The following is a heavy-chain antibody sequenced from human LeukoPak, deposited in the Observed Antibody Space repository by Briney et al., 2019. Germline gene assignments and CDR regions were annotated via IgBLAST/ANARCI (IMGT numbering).Heavy chain of an antibody. Sequence: GGSLRLSCAASGFTFSNAWLSWVRQPPGKGLEGFGRIKSKTDGGTTDYAAPVKGRFTISRDDSKNTLYLQMNSLKTEDTAVYYCTTVMVDSYADYWGQGTLVTVSS. CDR2: IKSKTDGGTT. D-gene: IGHD5-18*01. CDR1: GFTFSNAW. V-gene: IGHV3-15*01. J-gene: IGHJ4*02. CDR3: TTVMVDSYADY.